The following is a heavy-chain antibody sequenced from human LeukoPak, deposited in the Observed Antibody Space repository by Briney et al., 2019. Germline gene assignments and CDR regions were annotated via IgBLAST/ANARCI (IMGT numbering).Heavy chain of an antibody. CDR3: ARMVRGVPYYYGMDV. Sequence: ASVKVSCKASGYTFTNYGMSWVRQAPGQGLEWMGWISGFNGNTNYGQKVQGRVTMTTDTSTITAYMELRSLRSDDTAVYYCARMVRGVPYYYGMDVWGQGTTVTVSS. CDR2: ISGFNGNT. CDR1: GYTFTNYG. J-gene: IGHJ6*02. V-gene: IGHV1-18*01. D-gene: IGHD3-10*01.